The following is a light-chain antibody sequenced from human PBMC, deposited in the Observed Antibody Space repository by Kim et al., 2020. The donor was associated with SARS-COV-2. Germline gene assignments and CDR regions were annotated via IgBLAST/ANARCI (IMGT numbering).Light chain of an antibody. Sequence: GQTVRITCQGDSLRSFYASWFQQKPGQAPVVVIYDKTNRPSGIPERFSGSTSGNTASLTSTGAQAEDEADYYCHSRDRRGDHWVFGGGTKVTVL. V-gene: IGLV3-19*01. CDR3: HSRDRRGDHWV. J-gene: IGLJ3*02. CDR1: SLRSFY. CDR2: DKT.